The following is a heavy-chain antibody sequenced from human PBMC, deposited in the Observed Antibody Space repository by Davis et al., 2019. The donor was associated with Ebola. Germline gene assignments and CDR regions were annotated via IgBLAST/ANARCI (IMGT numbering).Heavy chain of an antibody. D-gene: IGHD6-19*01. CDR1: GGSISSYY. J-gene: IGHJ5*02. Sequence: MPSETLSLTCTVSGGSISSYYWSWIRQPPGKGLEWIGYIYYSGSTNYNPSLKSRVTISVDTSKNQFSLKLSSVTAADTAVYYCARGGPIAVSKAWFDPWGQGALVTVSS. V-gene: IGHV4-59*08. CDR3: ARGGPIAVSKAWFDP. CDR2: IYYSGST.